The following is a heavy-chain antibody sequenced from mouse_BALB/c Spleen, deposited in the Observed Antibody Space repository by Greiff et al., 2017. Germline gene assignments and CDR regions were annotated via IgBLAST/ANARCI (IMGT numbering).Heavy chain of an antibody. V-gene: IGHV1S135*01. CDR3: ASYDYDAYYFDY. CDR2: IDPFNGGT. D-gene: IGHD2-4*01. Sequence: VHVKQSGPELMKPGASVKISCKASGYSFTSYYMHWVKQSHGKSLEWIGYIDPFNGGTSYNQKFKGKATLTVDKSSSTAYMHLSSLTSEDSAVYYCASYDYDAYYFDYWGQGTTLTVSS. CDR1: GYSFTSYY. J-gene: IGHJ2*01.